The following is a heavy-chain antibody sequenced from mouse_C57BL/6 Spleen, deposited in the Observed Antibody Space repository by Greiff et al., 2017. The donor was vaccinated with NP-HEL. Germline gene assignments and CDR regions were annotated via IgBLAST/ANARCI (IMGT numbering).Heavy chain of an antibody. D-gene: IGHD1-1*01. V-gene: IGHV2-4*01. Sequence: VKLMESGPGLVQPSQSLSITCTVSGFSLTSYGVHWVRQPPGKGLEWLGVIWSGGSTDYNAAFISRLSISKDNSKSQVFFKMNSLQADDTAIYYCATITTVVALYAMDYWGQGTSVTVSS. J-gene: IGHJ4*01. CDR1: GFSLTSYG. CDR3: ATITTVVALYAMDY. CDR2: IWSGGST.